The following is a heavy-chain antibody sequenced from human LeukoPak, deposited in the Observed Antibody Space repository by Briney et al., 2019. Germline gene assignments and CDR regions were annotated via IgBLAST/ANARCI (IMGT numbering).Heavy chain of an antibody. V-gene: IGHV3-13*01. CDR3: ARGIRCSGGSCYSLDY. D-gene: IGHD2-15*01. Sequence: GGSLRLSCAASGFTFSSYDMHWVRQATGKGLEWVSAIGTAGVTYYPGSVKGRFTISRENAKNSLYLQMNSLRAGDTAVYYCARGIRCSGGSCYSLDYWGQGTLVTVSS. CDR1: GFTFSSYD. J-gene: IGHJ4*02. CDR2: IGTAGVT.